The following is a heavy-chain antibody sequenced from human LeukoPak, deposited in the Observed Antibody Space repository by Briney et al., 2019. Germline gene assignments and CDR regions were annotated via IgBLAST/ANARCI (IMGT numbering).Heavy chain of an antibody. CDR2: ISGSGGST. CDR3: AIPHGGNHNDY. D-gene: IGHD4-23*01. V-gene: IGHV3-23*01. CDR1: GFTFSSYA. Sequence: GGSLRLSCAASGFTFSSYAMSWVRQAPEKGLEWVSAISGSGGSTYYADSVKGRFTISRDNSKNTLYLQMNSLRAEDTAVYYCAIPHGGNHNDYWGQGTLVTVSS. J-gene: IGHJ4*02.